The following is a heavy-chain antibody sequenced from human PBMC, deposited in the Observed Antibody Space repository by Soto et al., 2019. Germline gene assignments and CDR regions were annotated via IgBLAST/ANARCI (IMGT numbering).Heavy chain of an antibody. CDR3: ARSWAVAGSYDY. CDR1: GFTVGSNY. V-gene: IGHV3-66*01. D-gene: IGHD6-19*01. J-gene: IGHJ4*02. Sequence: EVQLVESGGGLVQPGGSLRLSCAASGFTVGSNYMNWVRQAPGKGLEWVSVIYSGGSTYYADSVKGRFTISRDNSKNALALQMTSLRAEDTAVYYCARSWAVAGSYDYWGQGTLVTVSS. CDR2: IYSGGST.